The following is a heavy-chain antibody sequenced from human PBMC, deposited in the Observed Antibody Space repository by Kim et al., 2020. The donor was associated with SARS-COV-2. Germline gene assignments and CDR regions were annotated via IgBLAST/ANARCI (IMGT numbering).Heavy chain of an antibody. J-gene: IGHJ4*02. D-gene: IGHD5-18*01. V-gene: IGHV4-4*02. Sequence: NPSLKSRVTIAVDKSKNQFSLKLSSVTAADTAVYYCALSGGYSYGPFDYWGQGTLVTVSS. CDR3: ALSGGYSYGPFDY.